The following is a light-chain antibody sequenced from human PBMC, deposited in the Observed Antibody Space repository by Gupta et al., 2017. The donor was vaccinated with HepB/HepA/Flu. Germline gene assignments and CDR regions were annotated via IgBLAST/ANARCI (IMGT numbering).Light chain of an antibody. CDR1: SSDVGDYNE. V-gene: IGLV2-8*01. J-gene: IGLJ3*02. CDR2: EVS. CDR3: SSYAGSNKWV. Sequence: QSALTQPPSASGSAGPSVTLSCTGTSSDVGDYNEVSWYQQHPGKAPKLMIYEVSKRPSGGTDRFSGSKSGNTASLTDSGLQAEDEADYYSSSYAGSNKWVFGGGTKLTVL.